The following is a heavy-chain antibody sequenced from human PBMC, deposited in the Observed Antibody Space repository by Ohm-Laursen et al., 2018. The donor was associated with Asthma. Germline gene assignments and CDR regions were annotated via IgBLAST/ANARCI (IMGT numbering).Heavy chain of an antibody. D-gene: IGHD3-22*01. CDR1: GFTFSSYG. CDR2: SWYDGSNK. J-gene: IGHJ4*02. V-gene: IGHV3-33*01. CDR3: ARDPSRSGYWSHLDY. Sequence: SLRLSCAASGFTFSSYGMNWVRQAPGKGLEWVAVSWYDGSNKYYADSVKGRFSVSRDNSKNALYLQMNSLTVEDTAVYYCARDPSRSGYWSHLDYWGQGTLVTVSS.